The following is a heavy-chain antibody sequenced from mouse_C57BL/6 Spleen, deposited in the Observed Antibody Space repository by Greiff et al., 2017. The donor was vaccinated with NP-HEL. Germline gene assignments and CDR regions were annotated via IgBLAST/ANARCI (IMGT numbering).Heavy chain of an antibody. CDR3: ARSYSNYFYWYFDV. J-gene: IGHJ1*03. CDR1: GFTFTDYY. V-gene: IGHV7-3*01. CDR2: IRNKANGYTT. Sequence: EVQVVESGGGLVQPGGSLSLSCAASGFTFTDYYMSWVRQPPGKALEWLGFIRNKANGYTTEYSASVKGRFTISRDNSKSILYLQMNALRAEDSATYYCARSYSNYFYWYFDVWGTGTTVTVSS. D-gene: IGHD2-5*01.